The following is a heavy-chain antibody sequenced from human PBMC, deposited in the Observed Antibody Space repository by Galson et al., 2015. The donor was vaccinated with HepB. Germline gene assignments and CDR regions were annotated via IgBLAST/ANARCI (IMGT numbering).Heavy chain of an antibody. CDR2: INAGNGNT. D-gene: IGHD6-19*01. CDR3: AGVPSSGWTRYYFDY. V-gene: IGHV1-3*01. Sequence: SVKVSCKASGYTFTSYAMHWVRQAPGQRLEWMGWINAGNGNTKYSQKFQGRVTITRDTSDSTAYMEMSSMRSEDTAVYYGAGVPSSGWTRYYFDYWGQGTLVTVSS. J-gene: IGHJ4*02. CDR1: GYTFTSYA.